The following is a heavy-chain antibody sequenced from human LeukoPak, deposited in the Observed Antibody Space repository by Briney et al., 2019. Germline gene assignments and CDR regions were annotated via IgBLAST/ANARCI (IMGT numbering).Heavy chain of an antibody. J-gene: IGHJ4*02. Sequence: ASMKVSCKASGYTFTSYAMHWVRQAPGQRLEWMGWINAGNGNTKYSQEFQGRVTITRDTSASTAYMELSSLRSEDMAVYYCARQTRSGQKQNHFDYWGQGTLVTVSS. CDR2: INAGNGNT. V-gene: IGHV1-3*03. CDR1: GYTFTSYA. CDR3: ARQTRSGQKQNHFDY. D-gene: IGHD4-11*01.